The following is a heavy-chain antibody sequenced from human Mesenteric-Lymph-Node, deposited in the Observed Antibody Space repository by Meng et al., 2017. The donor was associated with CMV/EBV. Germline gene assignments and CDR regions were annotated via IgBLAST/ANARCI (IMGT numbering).Heavy chain of an antibody. Sequence: GGSLRLSCAASGFTFGSYAMSWVRQAPGKGLEWVSTIVGDGSNTYYADSVKGRFTISRDNSKNTLYPQMNSLRAEDTAVYYCAKGSVAATGFDYWGQGTLVTVSS. D-gene: IGHD6-13*01. V-gene: IGHV3-23*01. CDR2: IVGDGSNT. J-gene: IGHJ4*02. CDR1: GFTFGSYA. CDR3: AKGSVAATGFDY.